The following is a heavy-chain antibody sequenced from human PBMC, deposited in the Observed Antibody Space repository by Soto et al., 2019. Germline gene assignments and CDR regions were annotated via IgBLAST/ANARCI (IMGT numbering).Heavy chain of an antibody. D-gene: IGHD6-19*01. CDR1: AFSFSNFW. CDR3: TRDVGWGDFDI. CDR2: IKDDGSKK. Sequence: EVQLVESGGGLVQPGGSLRLSCAASAFSFSNFWMAWVRQTPGKGPEWVATIKDDGSKKFYVDSLKGRFTVSRDNAENSLYLQMNSLRVEDTAMYYYTRDVGWGDFDIWGQGTMVIVSS. V-gene: IGHV3-7*01. J-gene: IGHJ3*02.